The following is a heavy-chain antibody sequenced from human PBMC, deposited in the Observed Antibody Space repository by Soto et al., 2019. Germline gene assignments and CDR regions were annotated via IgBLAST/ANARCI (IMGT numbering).Heavy chain of an antibody. Sequence: GASVKVSFKASGYTFTSYGISWVRQAPGQGLEWMEWISAYNGNTNYAQKLQGRVTMTTDTSTSTAYMELRSLRSDDTAVYYCARDVGSSGGYDVGGIDYSGKGTLVTVSS. CDR3: ARDVGSSGGYDVGGIDY. D-gene: IGHD6-19*01. J-gene: IGHJ4*02. CDR2: ISAYNGNT. V-gene: IGHV1-18*01. CDR1: GYTFTSYG.